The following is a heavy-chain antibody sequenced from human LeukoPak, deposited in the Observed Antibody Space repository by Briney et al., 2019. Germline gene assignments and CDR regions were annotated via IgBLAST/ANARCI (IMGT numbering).Heavy chain of an antibody. CDR3: TKDRYCATTFCPLDY. D-gene: IGHD2/OR15-2a*01. CDR2: ISRDGGTA. V-gene: IGHV3-43*01. J-gene: IGHJ4*02. CDR1: GFTFDDFS. Sequence: SGGSLRLSCVVSGFTFDDFSFQWVRQVPGKGLEWLSLISRDGGTAYYADSVKGRFTISRDNRKNSLYLQMNSLRTEDTGLYYCTKDRYCATTFCPLDYWGQGTLVTVSS.